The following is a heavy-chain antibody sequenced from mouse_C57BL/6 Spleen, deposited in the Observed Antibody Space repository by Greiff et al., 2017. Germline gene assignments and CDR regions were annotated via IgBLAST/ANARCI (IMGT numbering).Heavy chain of an antibody. Sequence: EVKLVESEGGLVQPGSSMKLSCTASGFTFSDYYMAWVRQVPEKGLEWVANINYDGSSTYYLDSLKSRFIISRDNAKNMLYLQMSSLKSEDTASYYCARAPYFDYWGQGTTLTVSS. CDR1: GFTFSDYY. CDR3: ARAPYFDY. CDR2: INYDGSST. V-gene: IGHV5-16*01. J-gene: IGHJ2*01.